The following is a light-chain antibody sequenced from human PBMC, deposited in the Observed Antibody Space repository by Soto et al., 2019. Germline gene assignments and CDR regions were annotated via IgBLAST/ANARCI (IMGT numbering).Light chain of an antibody. CDR1: RASIGSNT. Sequence: QSVLTQPPSASGTPGQRVTISCSGSRASIGSNTVTWYQHLPGAAPKLLVYNNNQRPSGVPDRFSGSKSGTSASLAITGLQAEDEADYYCQSYDRSLRGYVFGTGTKVTVL. CDR3: QSYDRSLRGYV. V-gene: IGLV1-44*01. J-gene: IGLJ1*01. CDR2: NNN.